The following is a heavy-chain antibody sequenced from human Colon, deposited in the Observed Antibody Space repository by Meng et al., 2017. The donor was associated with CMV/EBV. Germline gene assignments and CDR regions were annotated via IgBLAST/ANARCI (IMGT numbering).Heavy chain of an antibody. V-gene: IGHV4-39*07. J-gene: IGHJ4*02. CDR1: GASISSTDY. CDR2: IHSSGTT. Sequence: SETLSLTCIISGASISSTDYWGWLRQPPGKGLEWIGNIHSSGTTYYNPSLKSRVTISVDTSKNQVSLKVNSVTAADTAMYYCVRGGGIGVADYWGQGTLVTVSS. D-gene: IGHD6-19*01. CDR3: VRGGGIGVADY.